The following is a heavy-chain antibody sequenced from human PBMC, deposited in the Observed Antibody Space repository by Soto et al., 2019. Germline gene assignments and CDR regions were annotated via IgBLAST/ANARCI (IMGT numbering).Heavy chain of an antibody. CDR2: ISSSSSYI. J-gene: IGHJ6*02. V-gene: IGHV3-21*01. D-gene: IGHD6-6*01. CDR1: GFTFSSYS. CDR3: ATSSSSGMDV. Sequence: GGSLRLSCAASGFTFSSYSMNRVRQAPGKGLEWVSSISSSSSYIYYADSVKGRFTISRDNAKNSLYLQMNSLRAEDTAVYYCATSSSSGMDVWGQGTTVTVSS.